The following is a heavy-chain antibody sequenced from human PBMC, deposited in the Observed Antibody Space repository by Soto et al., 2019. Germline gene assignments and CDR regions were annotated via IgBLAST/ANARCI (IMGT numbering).Heavy chain of an antibody. CDR3: AKQGGWYENYYFDY. Sequence: GGSLRLSCAASGFTFSSYGMHWVRQAPGKGLEWVAVISYDGSNKYYADSVKGRFTISRDNSKNTLYLQMNSLRAEDTAVYYCAKQGGWYENYYFDYWGQGTLVTVSS. V-gene: IGHV3-30*18. J-gene: IGHJ4*02. CDR2: ISYDGSNK. D-gene: IGHD6-19*01. CDR1: GFTFSSYG.